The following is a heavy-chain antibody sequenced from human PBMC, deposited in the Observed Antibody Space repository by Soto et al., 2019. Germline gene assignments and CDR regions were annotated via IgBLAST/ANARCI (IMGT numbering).Heavy chain of an antibody. CDR1: GGSISSYY. CDR2: IYYSGST. J-gene: IGHJ4*02. Sequence: QVQLQESGPGLVKPSETLSLTCTVSGGSISSYYWSWIRQPPGKGLEWIGYIYYSGSTNYNPSLKSRVTMSVDTSKNQFSLKLSSVTAADTAVYYCARRYAGNFDYWGQGPLVTVSS. D-gene: IGHD2-8*01. V-gene: IGHV4-59*01. CDR3: ARRYAGNFDY.